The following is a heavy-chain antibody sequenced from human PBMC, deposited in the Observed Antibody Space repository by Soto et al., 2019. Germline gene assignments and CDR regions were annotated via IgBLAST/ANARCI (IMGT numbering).Heavy chain of an antibody. Sequence: SETLSLTCTGSGGSISSSSYYWGWIRQPPGKGLEWIGSIYYSGSTYYNPSLKSRVTISVDTSKNQFSLKLSSVTAADTAVYYCARSGYSSSWYSVDGYYYYYYMDVWGKGTTVTVSS. D-gene: IGHD6-13*01. CDR3: ARSGYSSSWYSVDGYYYYYYMDV. CDR2: IYYSGST. J-gene: IGHJ6*03. CDR1: GGSISSSSYY. V-gene: IGHV4-39*01.